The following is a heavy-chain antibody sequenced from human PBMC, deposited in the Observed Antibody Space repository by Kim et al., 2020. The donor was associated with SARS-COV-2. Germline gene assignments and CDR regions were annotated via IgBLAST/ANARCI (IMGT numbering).Heavy chain of an antibody. V-gene: IGHV3-74*01. Sequence: TNYADSVKGRLTISRDNAKSTLSLHMNSLRPEDTAVYYCARDWSYGLDVWGQGTTVTVSS. CDR2: T. J-gene: IGHJ6*02. CDR3: ARDWSYGLDV.